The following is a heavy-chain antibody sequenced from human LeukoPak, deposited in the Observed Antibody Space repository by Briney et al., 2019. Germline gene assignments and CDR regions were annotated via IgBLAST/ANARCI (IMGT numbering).Heavy chain of an antibody. Sequence: ASVKVSCKASGYTFTGYYMHWVRQAPGQGLEWMGWINPNSGATNYAQKFQGRVTMTRDTSISTAYMELSRLRSDDTAVYYCARAFREESGYYSDYWYFDLWGRGTLVAVSS. D-gene: IGHD3-22*01. CDR2: INPNSGAT. CDR3: ARAFREESGYYSDYWYFDL. V-gene: IGHV1-2*02. CDR1: GYTFTGYY. J-gene: IGHJ2*01.